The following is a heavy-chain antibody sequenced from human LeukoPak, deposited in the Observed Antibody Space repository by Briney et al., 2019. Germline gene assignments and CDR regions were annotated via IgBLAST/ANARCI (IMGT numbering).Heavy chain of an antibody. V-gene: IGHV3-30-3*01. CDR1: GFTFSSYA. CDR3: ARDVAAAGKGWFDP. D-gene: IGHD6-13*01. Sequence: PGGSLRLSCAASGFTFSSYAMSWARQAPGKGLEWVAVISYDGSNKYYADSVKGRFTISRDNSKNTLYLQMNSLRAEDTAVYYCARDVAAAGKGWFDPWGQGTLVTVSS. J-gene: IGHJ5*02. CDR2: ISYDGSNK.